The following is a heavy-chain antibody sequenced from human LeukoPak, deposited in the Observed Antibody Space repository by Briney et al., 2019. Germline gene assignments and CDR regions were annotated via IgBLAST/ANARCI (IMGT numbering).Heavy chain of an antibody. CDR2: MNPNSGNT. J-gene: IGHJ5*02. V-gene: IGHV1-8*01. D-gene: IGHD2-2*01. CDR1: GYTFTSYD. CDR3: ASGYCSSTSCHP. Sequence: ASVKVSCKASGYTFTSYDINWVRQATGQGLEWMGWMNPNSGNTGYAQKFQGRVTMTRNTSISTAYMELSSLRSEDTAVYYCASGYCSSTSCHPWGQGTLVTVSS.